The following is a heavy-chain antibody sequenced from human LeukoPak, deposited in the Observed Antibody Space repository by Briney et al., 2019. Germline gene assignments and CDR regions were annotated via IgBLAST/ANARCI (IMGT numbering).Heavy chain of an antibody. CDR3: ARESRRSSRNYYYYMDV. Sequence: SETLSLTCAVYGGSFSGYYWSWIRQPPGKGLEWIGEINHSGSTNYNPSLKSRVTISVDTSKNQFSLKLSSVTAADTAVCYCARESRRSSRNYYYYMDVWGKGTTVTVSS. J-gene: IGHJ6*03. V-gene: IGHV4-34*01. CDR2: INHSGST. D-gene: IGHD6-6*01. CDR1: GGSFSGYY.